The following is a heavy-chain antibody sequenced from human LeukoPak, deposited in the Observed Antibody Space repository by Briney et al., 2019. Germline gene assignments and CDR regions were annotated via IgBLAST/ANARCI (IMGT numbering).Heavy chain of an antibody. J-gene: IGHJ6*02. CDR2: INPSGGST. Sequence: ASVKVSCKASGYTFTSYYMHWVRQAPGQGLEWMGIINPSGGSTSYAQKFQGRVTMTRDTSISTAYMELSRLRSDDTAVDYCARVRPYSSSSGGGNYYYGMDVWGQGTTVTVSS. CDR3: ARVRPYSSSSGGGNYYYGMDV. CDR1: GYTFTSYY. V-gene: IGHV1-2*02. D-gene: IGHD6-6*01.